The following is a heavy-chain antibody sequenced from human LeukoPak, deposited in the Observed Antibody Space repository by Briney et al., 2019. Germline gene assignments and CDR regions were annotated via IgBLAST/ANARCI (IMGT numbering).Heavy chain of an antibody. Sequence: PGGSLRLSCAASGFTFSSYWMSWVRQAPGKGLEWVANINQDGSAKYFVDSVKGRFTISRDNAKNSMYLQMNSLRAEDTAVYYCASDVGYCSGGSCRYYYYGMDVWGQGTTVTVSS. CDR2: INQDGSAK. J-gene: IGHJ6*02. V-gene: IGHV3-7*01. CDR1: GFTFSSYW. D-gene: IGHD2-15*01. CDR3: ASDVGYCSGGSCRYYYYGMDV.